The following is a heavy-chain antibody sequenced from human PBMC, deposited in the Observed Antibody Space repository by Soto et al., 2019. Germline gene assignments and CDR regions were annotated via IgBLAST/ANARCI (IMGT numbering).Heavy chain of an antibody. CDR1: GGSISSSSYY. V-gene: IGHV4-39*01. J-gene: IGHJ6*03. CDR3: ASVVADFWSGQGNYMDV. D-gene: IGHD3-3*01. CDR2: IYYSGST. Sequence: QLQLQESGPGLVKPSETLSLTCTVSGGSISSSSYYWGWIRQPPGKGLEWIGSIYYSGSTYYNPSLKRRVTISVDTSKNQFSLKLSSVTAADTAVYYCASVVADFWSGQGNYMDVWGKGTTVTVSS.